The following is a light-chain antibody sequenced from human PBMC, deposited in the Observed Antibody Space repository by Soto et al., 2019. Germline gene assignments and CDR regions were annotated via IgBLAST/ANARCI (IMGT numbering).Light chain of an antibody. J-gene: IGLJ1*01. V-gene: IGLV2-14*03. CDR2: DVG. CDR3: SSYASSSTLDV. Sequence: QSALTQPASVSGSPGQSITISCTGTNSDVGDYNYVSWFQQHPGKAPKLMIYDVGNRPSGVSNRFSGSKSGNTASLTISGLQAEDEADYYCSSYASSSTLDVFGTGTKLTVL. CDR1: NSDVGDYNY.